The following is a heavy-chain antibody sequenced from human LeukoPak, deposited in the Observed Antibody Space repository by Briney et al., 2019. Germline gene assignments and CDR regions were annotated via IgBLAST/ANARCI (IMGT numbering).Heavy chain of an antibody. D-gene: IGHD4-11*01. J-gene: IGHJ3*02. CDR3: ARESKGYAFDI. Sequence: ASVKVSCKTSGYSFTSYYIHWVRQAPGQGLAWMGMINPSGGRTSYAQKFQGSVTMTRDVSTSTVYMELNSLRAEDTAVYYCARESKGYAFDIWGQGTMVTVSS. CDR2: INPSGGRT. CDR1: GYSFTSYY. V-gene: IGHV1-46*01.